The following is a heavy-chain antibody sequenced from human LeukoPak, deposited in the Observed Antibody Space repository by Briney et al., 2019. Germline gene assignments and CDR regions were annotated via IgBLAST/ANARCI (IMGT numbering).Heavy chain of an antibody. V-gene: IGHV1-2*06. Sequence: ASVKVSCKASGYTFTGYYMHWVRQAPGQGLEWMGRINPNSGGTNYAQKFQGRVTMTRDTSISTAYMELSRLRSDDTAVYYCARDSDGLLWFGETPSDAFDIWGQGTMVTVSS. CDR2: INPNSGGT. J-gene: IGHJ3*02. D-gene: IGHD3-10*01. CDR1: GYTFTGYY. CDR3: ARDSDGLLWFGETPSDAFDI.